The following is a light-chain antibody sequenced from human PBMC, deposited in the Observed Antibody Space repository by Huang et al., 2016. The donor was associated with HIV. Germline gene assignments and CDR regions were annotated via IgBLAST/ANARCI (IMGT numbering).Light chain of an antibody. V-gene: IGKV1-8*01. J-gene: IGKJ1*01. Sequence: AIRMTQSPSSRSASTGDRVNITCRASQDINNFLALYQQKPGKAPNLLIYAATILDTGVPSRVSGSGSGTEFNLSISCLQSEDFATYYCQQYYSYRTFGQGTQVEIK. CDR1: QDINNF. CDR2: AAT. CDR3: QQYYSYRT.